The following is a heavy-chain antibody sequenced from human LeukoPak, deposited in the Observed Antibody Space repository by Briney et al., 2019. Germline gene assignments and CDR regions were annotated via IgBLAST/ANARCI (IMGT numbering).Heavy chain of an antibody. D-gene: IGHD6-13*01. CDR1: GFTFSNFA. CDR2: ISYDGSNK. Sequence: PGGSLRLSCSASGFTFSNFAMYWVRQAPGKGLEWVAVISYDGSNKYYADSVKGRFTISRDNSKNTLYLQMNSLRAEDTAVYYCAKGKRSSSWYFDYWGQGTLVTVSS. J-gene: IGHJ4*02. CDR3: AKGKRSSSWYFDY. V-gene: IGHV3-30*18.